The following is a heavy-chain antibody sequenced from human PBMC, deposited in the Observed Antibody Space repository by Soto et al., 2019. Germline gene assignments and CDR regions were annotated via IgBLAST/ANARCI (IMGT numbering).Heavy chain of an antibody. D-gene: IGHD1-26*01. CDR1: GFSLSTSGMR. J-gene: IGHJ3*02. CDR3: ARMGIVGAVGAFDI. Sequence: ASGPTLVNPTQTLTLTCTFSGFSLSTSGMRVSWIRQPPGKALEWLARIDWDDDKFYSTSLKTRLTISKDTSKNQVVLTMTNMDPVDTATYYCARMGIVGAVGAFDIWGQGTMVTVSS. CDR2: IDWDDDK. V-gene: IGHV2-70*04.